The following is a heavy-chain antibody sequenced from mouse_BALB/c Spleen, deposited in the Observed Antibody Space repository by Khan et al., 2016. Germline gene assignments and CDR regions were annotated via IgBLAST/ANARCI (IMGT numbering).Heavy chain of an antibody. CDR3: ARPIYGSSPYYAMDY. D-gene: IGHD1-1*01. J-gene: IGHJ4*01. V-gene: IGHV3-1*02. CDR2: IHYSGNT. CDR1: GYSITSGYS. Sequence: EVQLVESGPDLVKPSQSLSLTCTVTGYSITSGYSWHWIRQFPGNKLEWMGYIHYSGNTNYNPSLKSRISITRDTSKNQFFLQLNSVTTEDTATYYCARPIYGSSPYYAMDYWGQGTSVTVSS.